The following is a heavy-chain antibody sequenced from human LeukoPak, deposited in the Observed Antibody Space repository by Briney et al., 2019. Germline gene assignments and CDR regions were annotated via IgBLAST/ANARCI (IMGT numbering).Heavy chain of an antibody. D-gene: IGHD3-22*01. Sequence: SVKVSCKASGGTFSSYTISWVRQAPGQGLEWMGRIIPILGIANYAQKFQGRVTITADKSTSTAYMELSSLRSEDTAVYYCARGGYYDSSGYLDAFDIWGQGTMVIVSS. CDR1: GGTFSSYT. CDR2: IIPILGIA. CDR3: ARGGYYDSSGYLDAFDI. J-gene: IGHJ3*02. V-gene: IGHV1-69*02.